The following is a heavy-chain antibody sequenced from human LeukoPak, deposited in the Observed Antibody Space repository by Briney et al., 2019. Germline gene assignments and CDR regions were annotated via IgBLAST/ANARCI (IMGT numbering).Heavy chain of an antibody. V-gene: IGHV3-21*01. CDR2: ISSSSYI. CDR3: ARAEQQLATYYYYYYMDV. J-gene: IGHJ6*03. D-gene: IGHD6-13*01. CDR1: GFTFSSYS. Sequence: GGSLRLSCAASGFTFSSYSMNWVRQAPGKGLEWVSSISSSSYIYYADSVKGRFTISRDNAKNSLYLQMNSLRAEDTAVYYCARAEQQLATYYYYYYMDVWGKGTTVTVSS.